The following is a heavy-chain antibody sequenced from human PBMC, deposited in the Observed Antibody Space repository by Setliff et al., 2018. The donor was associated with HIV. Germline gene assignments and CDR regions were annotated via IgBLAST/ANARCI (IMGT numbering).Heavy chain of an antibody. CDR2: IIPISGTV. D-gene: IGHD3-9*01. Sequence: SVKVSCKASGGTFSSYAISWVRQAPGQGLEWMGGIIPISGTVNYAQKFWGRVTITTHESTSTAYMELSSLRSEDTAVYYCAENRSPSIFSAPTNAFDIWGQGTMVTVSS. J-gene: IGHJ3*02. CDR1: GGTFSSYA. CDR3: AENRSPSIFSAPTNAFDI. V-gene: IGHV1-69*05.